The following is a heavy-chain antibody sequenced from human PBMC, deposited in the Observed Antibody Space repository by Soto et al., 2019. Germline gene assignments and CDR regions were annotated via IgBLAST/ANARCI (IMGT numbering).Heavy chain of an antibody. CDR1: GGSISSYY. CDR3: ARSTEYSSSWYSLNGMDV. J-gene: IGHJ6*02. CDR2: IYYSGST. V-gene: IGHV4-59*01. D-gene: IGHD6-13*01. Sequence: SETLSLTCTVSGGSISSYYWSWIRQPPGKGLEWIGYIYYSGSTNYNPSLKSRVTISVDTSKNQFSLKLSSVTAADTAVYYCARSTEYSSSWYSLNGMDVWGQGTTVTLSS.